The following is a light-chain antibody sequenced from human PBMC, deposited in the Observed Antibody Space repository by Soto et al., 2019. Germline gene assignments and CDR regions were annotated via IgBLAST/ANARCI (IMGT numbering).Light chain of an antibody. J-gene: IGKJ1*01. CDR1: QSISSY. V-gene: IGKV1-39*01. CDR3: QQHYNTPRT. CDR2: TAS. Sequence: DIQMTQSPSSLSASVGDRVTITCRASQSISSYLNWCQQKPGKAPTLLIYTASNLQSGVPSRFSGSGSGTHFTLTISSLQPEDFATYYCQQHYNTPRTFGQGTKV.